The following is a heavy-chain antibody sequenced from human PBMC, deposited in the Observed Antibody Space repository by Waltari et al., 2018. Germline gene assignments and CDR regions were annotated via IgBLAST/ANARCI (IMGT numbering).Heavy chain of an antibody. V-gene: IGHV3-74*01. J-gene: IGHJ4*02. Sequence: VQLVESGGGLVQPGGSVGPSCAASGFTFRTFWMHWVRQAPGTGLGWVSRIDGGGSSTAYAGSEHGRFTNSRKNAENTMYLQMNSLGTEDTAVYYCAREYNWNDGGPEFWGQGTLVTVSS. CDR3: AREYNWNDGGPEF. CDR1: GFTFRTFW. CDR2: IDGGGSST. D-gene: IGHD1-1*01.